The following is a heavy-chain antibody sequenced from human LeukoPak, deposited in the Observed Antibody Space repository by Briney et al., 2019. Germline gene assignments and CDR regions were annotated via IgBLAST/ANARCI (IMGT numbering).Heavy chain of an antibody. CDR2: INHSGST. J-gene: IGHJ4*02. CDR1: GFIVSSNY. Sequence: GSLRLSCAASGFIVSSNYMSWIRQPPGKGLEWIGEINHSGSTNYNPSLKSRVTISVDTSKNQFSLKLSSVTAADTAVYYCARGYITMVRGVIPTPQYYFDYWGQGTLVTVSS. V-gene: IGHV4-34*01. D-gene: IGHD3-10*01. CDR3: ARGYITMVRGVIPTPQYYFDY.